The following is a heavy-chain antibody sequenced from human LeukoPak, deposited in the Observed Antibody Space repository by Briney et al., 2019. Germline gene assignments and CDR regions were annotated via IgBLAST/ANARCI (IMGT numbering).Heavy chain of an antibody. V-gene: IGHV1-18*04. Sequence: GASVKVSCKASGYTFTDYYMHWVRQAPGQGLEWMGWISAYNGNTNYAQKLQGRVTMTRDTSTSTVYMELSSLRSEDTAVYYCARDLQVDSRASGYWGQGTLVTVSS. CDR3: ARDLQVDSRASGY. D-gene: IGHD3-22*01. J-gene: IGHJ4*02. CDR2: ISAYNGNT. CDR1: GYTFTDYY.